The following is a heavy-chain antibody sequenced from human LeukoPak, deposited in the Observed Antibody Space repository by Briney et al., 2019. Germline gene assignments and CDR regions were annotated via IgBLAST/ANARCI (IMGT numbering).Heavy chain of an antibody. CDR3: ARSLGSGSPDPDV. J-gene: IGHJ6*02. CDR2: MSPNSGTT. Sequence: ASVKVSCKASGYTFTSCDFNWVRQAPGQGPEWIGWMSPNSGTTGYAQKFQGRVTMTRDTSISTAYMELSSLRSEDTAVYYCARSLGSGSPDPDVWGQGTTVTVSS. V-gene: IGHV1-8*01. CDR1: GYTFTSCD. D-gene: IGHD3-10*01.